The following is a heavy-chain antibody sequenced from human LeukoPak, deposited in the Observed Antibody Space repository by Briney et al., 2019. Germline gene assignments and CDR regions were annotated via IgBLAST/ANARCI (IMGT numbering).Heavy chain of an antibody. J-gene: IGHJ5*01. Sequence: PGGSLRLSCAASGFTFSSYEMNWVRQAPGKGLEWVSYISSSGSTIYYADSVKGRFTISRDNAKNSLYLQMNSLRAEDTAVYYCARNGHSSGWYDSWGQGTLVTVSS. CDR1: GFTFSSYE. V-gene: IGHV3-48*03. CDR3: ARNGHSSGWYDS. CDR2: ISSSGSTI. D-gene: IGHD6-19*01.